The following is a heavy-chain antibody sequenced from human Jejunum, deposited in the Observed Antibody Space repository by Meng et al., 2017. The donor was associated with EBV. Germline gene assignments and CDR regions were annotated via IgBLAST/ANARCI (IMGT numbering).Heavy chain of an antibody. Sequence: QEQVKQWGAGPLRPSETLSLTCAVYGGSFSDYYWSWIRQPPGKGLEWIGEIDHSGRTNYNPSLKSRVTLSLLTSKDHFSLRLSSVTAADTAVYYCATFNCTVGTCSFDSWGQGTLVTVSS. J-gene: IGHJ4*02. V-gene: IGHV4-34*01. CDR3: ATFNCTVGTCSFDS. D-gene: IGHD2-8*02. CDR1: GGSFSDYY. CDR2: IDHSGRT.